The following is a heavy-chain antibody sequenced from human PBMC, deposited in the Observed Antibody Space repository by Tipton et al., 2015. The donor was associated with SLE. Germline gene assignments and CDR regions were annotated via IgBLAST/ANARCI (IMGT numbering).Heavy chain of an antibody. CDR2: IYHSGST. D-gene: IGHD5-18*01. CDR3: ARVNTAMGPDFYYGMDV. V-gene: IGHV4-39*07. J-gene: IGHJ6*02. CDR1: GGSISSSSYY. Sequence: TLSLTCTVSGGSISSSSYYWGWIRQPPGKGLEWIGSIYHSGSTYYNPSLKSRVTISVDTSKNQFSLKLSSVTAADTAVYYCARVNTAMGPDFYYGMDVWGQGTTVTVSS.